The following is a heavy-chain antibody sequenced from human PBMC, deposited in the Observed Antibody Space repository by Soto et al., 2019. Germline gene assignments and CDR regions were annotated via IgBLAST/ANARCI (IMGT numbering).Heavy chain of an antibody. D-gene: IGHD7-27*01. CDR1: GYTFTSYD. V-gene: IGHV1-8*01. CDR3: ARDGLGRGSGWVDP. CDR2: INPDSGYA. J-gene: IGHJ5*02. Sequence: QVQMVQSGAEVKKPGASVKVSCKASGYTFTSYDISWVRQATGQGPEWMGWINPDSGYAGYAQKFQGRVTMTRDTSTYTTSMEQSSLTSEDTAVYYCARDGLGRGSGWVDPWGQGTLVTVSS.